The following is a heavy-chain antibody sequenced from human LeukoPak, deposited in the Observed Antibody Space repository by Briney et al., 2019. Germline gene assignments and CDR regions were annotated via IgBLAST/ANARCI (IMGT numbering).Heavy chain of an antibody. Sequence: PSETLSLTCTVSGGSISSGGYHWSWIRQHPGKGLEWIGYIYYSGSTYYNPSLKSRVTISVDTSKNQFSLKLSSVTAADTAVYYCARETDYSGSSTFDYWGQGTLVTVSS. CDR3: ARETDYSGSSTFDY. CDR2: IYYSGST. D-gene: IGHD1-26*01. CDR1: GGSISSGGYH. V-gene: IGHV4-31*03. J-gene: IGHJ4*02.